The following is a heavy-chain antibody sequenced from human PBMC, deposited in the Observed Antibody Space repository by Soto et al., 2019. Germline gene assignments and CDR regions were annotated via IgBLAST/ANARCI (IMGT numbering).Heavy chain of an antibody. V-gene: IGHV2-5*02. CDR1: GFSLSTSGVG. D-gene: IGHD4-17*01. CDR3: AHRLMDYGDYAWYNWFDP. CDR2: IYWDDDK. Sequence: QITLKESGPTLVKPTQTLTLTCTFSGFSLSTSGVGVGWIRQPPGKALEWLALIYWDDDKRYSPSLKSRLTITKDXXKXQXXLTMTNMDPVDTATYYCAHRLMDYGDYAWYNWFDPWGQGTLVTVSS. J-gene: IGHJ5*02.